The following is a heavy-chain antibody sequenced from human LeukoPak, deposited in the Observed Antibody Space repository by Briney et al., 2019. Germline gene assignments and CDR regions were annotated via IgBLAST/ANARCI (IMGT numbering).Heavy chain of an antibody. CDR1: GISFSYYG. D-gene: IGHD6-25*01. CDR3: AKDFSRGHSSGWYDR. V-gene: IGHV3-23*01. CDR2: ISGSGAET. Sequence: PGGSLRLSCAASGISFSYYGMTWVRQAPGKGPEWVSGISGSGAETYYADSVKGRFTIPRDNSDNTLYLQMNSLRANDTAVYYCAKDFSRGHSSGWYDRWGQGTLVTVSS. J-gene: IGHJ5*02.